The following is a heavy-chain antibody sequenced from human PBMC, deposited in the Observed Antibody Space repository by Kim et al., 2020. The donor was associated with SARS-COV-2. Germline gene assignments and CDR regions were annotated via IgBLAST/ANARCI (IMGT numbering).Heavy chain of an antibody. CDR3: AKGIQLNYYYGMDV. CDR2: ISWDGGST. D-gene: IGHD5-18*01. Sequence: GGSLRLSCAASGFTFDDYAMHWVRQAPGKGLEWVSLISWDGGSTYYADSVKGRFTISRDNSKNSLYLQMNSLRAEDTALYYCAKGIQLNYYYGMDVWGQRTTVTVSS. CDR1: GFTFDDYA. J-gene: IGHJ6*02. V-gene: IGHV3-43D*03.